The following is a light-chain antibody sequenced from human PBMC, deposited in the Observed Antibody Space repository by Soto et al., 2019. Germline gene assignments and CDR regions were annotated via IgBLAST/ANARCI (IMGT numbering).Light chain of an antibody. J-gene: IGLJ2*01. Sequence: QSALTQPASVSGSPGQSITISCTGTSSGGYNYVSWYQHHPGKAPKLMIYEVNNRPSGISNRFSGSKSGNTASLTISGLQAEDEAYYYCSSYATSNTLLFGGGTQLTVL. CDR2: EVN. CDR3: SSYATSNTLL. V-gene: IGLV2-14*01. CDR1: SSGGYNY.